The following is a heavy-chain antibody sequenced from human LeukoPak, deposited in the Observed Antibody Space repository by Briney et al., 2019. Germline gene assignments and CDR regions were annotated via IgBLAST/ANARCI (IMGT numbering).Heavy chain of an antibody. CDR2: IIPIFGIA. CDR3: ARDRENCSGGSCNYYFDY. Sequence: KVSCKASGGTFSSYAISWVRQAPGQGLEWMGRIIPIFGIANYAQKFQGRVTITADKSTSTAYVELSSLRSEDTAVYYCARDRENCSGGSCNYYFDYWGQGTLVTVSS. V-gene: IGHV1-69*04. D-gene: IGHD2-15*01. J-gene: IGHJ4*02. CDR1: GGTFSSYA.